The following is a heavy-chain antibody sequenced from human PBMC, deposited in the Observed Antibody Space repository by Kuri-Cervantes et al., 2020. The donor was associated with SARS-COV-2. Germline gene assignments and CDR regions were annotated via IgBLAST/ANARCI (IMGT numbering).Heavy chain of an antibody. CDR2: ISYDGSNK. V-gene: IGHV3-30*18. Sequence: GESLKISCAASGFTFSSYGMHWVRQAPGKGLEWVAVISYDGSNKYYADSVKGRFTISRDNSKNTVFLQLSSLRDEDTAFYYCAKDHGPGILTNWFDAWGQGALVTVSS. CDR3: AKDHGPGILTNWFDA. CDR1: GFTFSSYG. J-gene: IGHJ5*02. D-gene: IGHD3-9*01.